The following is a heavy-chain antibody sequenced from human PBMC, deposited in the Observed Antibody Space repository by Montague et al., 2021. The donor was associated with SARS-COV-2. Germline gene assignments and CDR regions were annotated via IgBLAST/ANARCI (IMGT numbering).Heavy chain of an antibody. Sequence: SETLSLTCSVSGYSISSGYYWGWIRQPPGKGLEWIGNINHSGGTXYSPSLKSRVTVSVDTSKNQFSLRLSSVTAADTAVYYCARWYYGSGSYPHWGQGTLVTVSS. CDR2: INHSGGT. CDR1: GYSISSGYY. V-gene: IGHV4-38-2*01. D-gene: IGHD3-10*01. J-gene: IGHJ4*02. CDR3: ARWYYGSGSYPH.